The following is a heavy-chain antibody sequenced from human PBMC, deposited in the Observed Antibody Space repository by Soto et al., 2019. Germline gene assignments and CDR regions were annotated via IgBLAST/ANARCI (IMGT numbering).Heavy chain of an antibody. CDR3: ARSSSGYDSPLFDY. CDR1: GGTFSSYA. Sequence: ASVKVSCKASGGTFSSYAISWVRQAPGQGLEWMGGIIPIFGTANYAQKFQGRVTITADESTSTAYMELSSLRSEDTAVYYCARSSSGYDSPLFDYWGQGTLVTVSS. D-gene: IGHD5-12*01. V-gene: IGHV1-69*13. J-gene: IGHJ4*02. CDR2: IIPIFGTA.